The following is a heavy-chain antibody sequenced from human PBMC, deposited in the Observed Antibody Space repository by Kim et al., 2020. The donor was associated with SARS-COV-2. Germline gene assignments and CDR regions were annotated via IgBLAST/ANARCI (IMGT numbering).Heavy chain of an antibody. Sequence: SETLSLTCAVSGGSISSSNWWSWVRQPPGKGLEWIGEIYHSGSTNYNPSLKSRVTISVDKSKNQISLKLSSVTAADTAVYYCARDEKTWTGPLGFDPWGQGTLVTVSS. D-gene: IGHD2-8*02. CDR3: ARDEKTWTGPLGFDP. J-gene: IGHJ5*01. V-gene: IGHV4-4*02. CDR2: IYHSGST. CDR1: GGSISSSNW.